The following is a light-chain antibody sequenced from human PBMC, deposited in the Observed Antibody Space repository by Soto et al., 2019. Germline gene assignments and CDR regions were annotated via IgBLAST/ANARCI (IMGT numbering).Light chain of an antibody. CDR2: GAS. Sequence: EIVMTQSPATLSVSPGERVTLSCGASQSVSSNLAWYQQKPGQAPRLLIYGASTRATDIPARFSGSGSGTEFTLTISSLQSEDFTLYYCQQYNNWPPFTFGQGTKLEIK. J-gene: IGKJ2*01. CDR3: QQYNNWPPFT. CDR1: QSVSSN. V-gene: IGKV3-15*01.